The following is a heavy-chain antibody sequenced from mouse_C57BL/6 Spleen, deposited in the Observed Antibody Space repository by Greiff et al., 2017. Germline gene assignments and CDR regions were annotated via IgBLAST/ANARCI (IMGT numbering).Heavy chain of an antibody. V-gene: IGHV1-18*01. CDR2: INPNNGGT. Sequence: EVQLQQSGPELVKPGASVKIPCKASGYTFTDYNMDWVKQSHGKSLEWIGDINPNNGGTIYNQKFKGKATLTVDKSSSTAYMELRSLTSEDTAVYYCARWGDGYYPLFDYWGQGTTLTVSS. J-gene: IGHJ2*01. D-gene: IGHD2-3*01. CDR1: GYTFTDYN. CDR3: ARWGDGYYPLFDY.